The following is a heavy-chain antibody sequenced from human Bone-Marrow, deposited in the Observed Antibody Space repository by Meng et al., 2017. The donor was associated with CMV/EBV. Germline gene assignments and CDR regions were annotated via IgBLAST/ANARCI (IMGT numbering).Heavy chain of an antibody. Sequence: QLQLGQAGAGGTRPVSSVKVCCTVTGGTFCRYGIRWVRETRGQGIEWIGCIMPIFCNATHAQKFKGRVKMSADQSTMNVYIETSSLRSEYNGVYYCATDVGATSFFDYWGQGTLVTVSS. CDR1: GGTFCRYG. D-gene: IGHD1-26*01. V-gene: IGHV1-69*01. J-gene: IGHJ4*02. CDR3: ATDVGATSFFDY. CDR2: IMPIFCNA.